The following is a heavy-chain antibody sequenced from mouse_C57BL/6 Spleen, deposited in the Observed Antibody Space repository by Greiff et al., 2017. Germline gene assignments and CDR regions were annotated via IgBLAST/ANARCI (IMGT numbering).Heavy chain of an antibody. CDR1: GYSITSGYY. CDR2: ISYDGSN. Sequence: EVKLMESGPGLVKPSQSLSLTCSVTGYSITSGYYWNWIRQFPGNKLEWMGYISYDGSNNYNPSLKNRIAITRDTSKNQFFLKLNSVTTEDTATYYCAREYSNYEYWGQGTLVTVSA. J-gene: IGHJ3*01. V-gene: IGHV3-6*01. CDR3: AREYSNYEY. D-gene: IGHD2-5*01.